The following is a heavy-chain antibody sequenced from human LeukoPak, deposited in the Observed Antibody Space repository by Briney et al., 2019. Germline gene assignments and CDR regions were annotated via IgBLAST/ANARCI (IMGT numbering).Heavy chain of an antibody. Sequence: PGGSLRLSCAASGFTFSSYALHWVRQAPGKGLYWVADISYDGSNKYYADSVKGRFTISRDSSKNTVYLQMNSLRAEDTAVYYCARGYTSSAMAEMGYWGQGTLVTVSS. D-gene: IGHD5-18*01. CDR1: GFTFSSYA. CDR2: ISYDGSNK. V-gene: IGHV3-30*04. J-gene: IGHJ4*02. CDR3: ARGYTSSAMAEMGY.